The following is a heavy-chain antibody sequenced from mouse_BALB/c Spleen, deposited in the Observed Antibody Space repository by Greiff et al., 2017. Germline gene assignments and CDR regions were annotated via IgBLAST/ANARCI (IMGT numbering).Heavy chain of an antibody. CDR1: GDSITSGY. D-gene: IGHD2-14*01. V-gene: IGHV3-8*02. J-gene: IGHJ4*01. Sequence: EVKVVESGPSLVKPSQTLSLTCSVTGDSITSGYWNWIRKFPGNKLEYMGYISYSGSTYYNPSLKSRISITRDTSKNQYYLQLNSVTTEDTATYYCARGVRRGNAMDYWGQGTSVTVSS. CDR2: ISYSGST. CDR3: ARGVRRGNAMDY.